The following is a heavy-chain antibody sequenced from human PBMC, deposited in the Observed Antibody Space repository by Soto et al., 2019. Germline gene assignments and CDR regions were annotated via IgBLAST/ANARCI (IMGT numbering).Heavy chain of an antibody. Sequence: PSETLSLTCSVSGVSISKSRYNWGWISKPPGQGLEWIGTVYHTGSTYYNESLASRVTMSIDTSKNQFFLTLTSMTAADTAVYYCARLPTGFPNWFDSWGQGALVTVSS. CDR3: ARLPTGFPNWFDS. CDR1: GVSISKSRYN. V-gene: IGHV4-39*01. J-gene: IGHJ5*01. D-gene: IGHD4-4*01. CDR2: VYHTGST.